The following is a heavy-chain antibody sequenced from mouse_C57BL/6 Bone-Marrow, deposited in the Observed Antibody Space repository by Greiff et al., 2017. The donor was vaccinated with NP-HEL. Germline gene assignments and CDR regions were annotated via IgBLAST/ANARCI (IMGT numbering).Heavy chain of an antibody. CDR2: ISSGSSTI. D-gene: IGHD2-5*01. V-gene: IGHV5-17*01. J-gene: IGHJ4*01. Sequence: EVQGVESGGGLVKPGGSLKLSCAASGFTFSDYGMHWVRQAPEKGLEWVAYISSGSSTIYYADTVKGRFTISRDNAKNTLFLQMTSLRSEDTAMYYCARSYYSNFYYYAMDYWGQGTSVTVSS. CDR3: ARSYYSNFYYYAMDY. CDR1: GFTFSDYG.